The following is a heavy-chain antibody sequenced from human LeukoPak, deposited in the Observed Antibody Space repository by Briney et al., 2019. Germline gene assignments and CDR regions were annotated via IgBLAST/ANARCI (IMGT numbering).Heavy chain of an antibody. CDR1: GGSISSYY. V-gene: IGHV4-4*07. J-gene: IGHJ4*02. D-gene: IGHD3-22*01. Sequence: SETLSLTCTVSGGSISSYYWSWIRQPAGKGLEWIGRIYTSGSTNYNPSLKSRVTMSVGTSKNQFSLKLSSVTAADTAVYYCARDSYYYDSSGYSPPFDYWGQGTLVTVSS. CDR2: IYTSGST. CDR3: ARDSYYYDSSGYSPPFDY.